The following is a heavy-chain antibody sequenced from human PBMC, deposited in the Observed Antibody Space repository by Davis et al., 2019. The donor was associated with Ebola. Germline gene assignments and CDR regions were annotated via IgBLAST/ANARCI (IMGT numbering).Heavy chain of an antibody. Sequence: AASVKVSCKASGYTFTGYYMHWVRQAPGQGLEWMGWINPNSGGTNYAQKFQGWVTMTRDTSISTAYMELGRLRSDDTAVYYCAREGYCSGGSCYYFDYWGQGTLVTVSS. CDR1: GYTFTGYY. CDR3: AREGYCSGGSCYYFDY. CDR2: INPNSGGT. D-gene: IGHD2-15*01. V-gene: IGHV1-2*04. J-gene: IGHJ4*02.